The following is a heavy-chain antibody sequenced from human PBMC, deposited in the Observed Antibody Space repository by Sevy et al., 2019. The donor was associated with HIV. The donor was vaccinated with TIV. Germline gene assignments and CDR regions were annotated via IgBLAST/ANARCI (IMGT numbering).Heavy chain of an antibody. CDR2: IIPIFGTI. J-gene: IGHJ4*02. Sequence: ASVKVSCKASGGTFSSYALSWVRQAPGQGLEWMGGIIPIFGTINLAQKFQDRVTITADESRSTVYMELSSLISADTAVYYCASTPIVQVPGCTDFYFDSWGQGTLVTVSS. CDR3: ASTPIVQVPGCTDFYFDS. CDR1: GGTFSSYA. V-gene: IGHV1-69*13. D-gene: IGHD2-2*01.